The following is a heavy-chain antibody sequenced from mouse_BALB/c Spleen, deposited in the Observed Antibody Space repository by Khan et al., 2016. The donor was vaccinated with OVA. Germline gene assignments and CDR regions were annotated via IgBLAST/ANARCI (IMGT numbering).Heavy chain of an antibody. CDR2: ICPRSNST. V-gene: IGHV1-4*01. J-gene: IGHJ2*01. Sequence: QVQLKQSGAELATPSPSLKMSCKASGYSFTSYWVHWVHQTPGQGLEWIGDICPRSNSTEYNKNVKNKRMWTADKSSSTDYMQMSSLTSDDSAVKYCGRDRNDYWGQGTTLTVSS. CDR1: GYSFTSYW. CDR3: GRDRNDY.